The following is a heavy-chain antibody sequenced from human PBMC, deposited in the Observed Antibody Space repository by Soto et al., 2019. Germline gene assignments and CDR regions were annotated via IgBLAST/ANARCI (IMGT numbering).Heavy chain of an antibody. CDR2: INPNSGGT. J-gene: IGHJ5*02. Sequence: QVQLVQSGAEVKKPGASVKVSCKASGYTFTGYYMHWVRQAPGQGLEWMGWINPNSGGTNYAQKFQGRVTMTRDTSISTAYMELSRLRSDDTAVYYCARDRIVVVPAAPGDNWFDPWGQGTLVTVSS. V-gene: IGHV1-2*02. D-gene: IGHD2-2*01. CDR1: GYTFTGYY. CDR3: ARDRIVVVPAAPGDNWFDP.